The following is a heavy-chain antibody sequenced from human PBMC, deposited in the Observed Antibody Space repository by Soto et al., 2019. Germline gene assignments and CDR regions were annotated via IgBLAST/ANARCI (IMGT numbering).Heavy chain of an antibody. Sequence: QVQLVESGGGVVQPGRSLRLSCAASGFTFSSYGMHWVRQAPGKGLEWVAVISYDGSNKYYADSVKGRFTISRDNSKNPLYLQMNSLRAEDTAVYYCAKGGIVGASKNFNYFDYWGQGTLVTVSS. CDR1: GFTFSSYG. J-gene: IGHJ4*02. D-gene: IGHD1-26*01. CDR3: AKGGIVGASKNFNYFDY. CDR2: ISYDGSNK. V-gene: IGHV3-30*18.